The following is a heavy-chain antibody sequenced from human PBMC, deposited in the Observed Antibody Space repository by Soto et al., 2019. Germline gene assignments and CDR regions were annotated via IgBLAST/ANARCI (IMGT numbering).Heavy chain of an antibody. CDR2: ISGSGGAT. CDR3: AKDRILWEFPEGNFDY. Sequence: EVQLLESGGGLVQPGGSLRLSCAASGFTFSSFPMNWVRQAPGKGLEWVSAISGSGGATFYPDSVKGRFTISRDNSKNTLYLRMNSLRAEDTGVYYCAKDRILWEFPEGNFDYWGQGTLVTVSS. J-gene: IGHJ4*02. CDR1: GFTFSSFP. D-gene: IGHD3-10*01. V-gene: IGHV3-23*01.